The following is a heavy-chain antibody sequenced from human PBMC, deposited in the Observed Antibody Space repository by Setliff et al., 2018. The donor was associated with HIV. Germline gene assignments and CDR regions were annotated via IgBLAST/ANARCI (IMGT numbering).Heavy chain of an antibody. CDR2: INAGNGNT. V-gene: IGHV1-3*01. CDR3: ARAVVGGYYRYYYYGMDV. Sequence: ASVKVSCKASGYTFTNYAIYWMRQAPGQRLEWLGWINAGNGNTEYSQNFQGRFTISRDNAKNSLYLQMNSLRAEDTAVYYCARAVVGGYYRYYYYGMDVWGQGTTVTVSS. J-gene: IGHJ6*02. CDR1: GYTFTNYA. D-gene: IGHD3-3*01.